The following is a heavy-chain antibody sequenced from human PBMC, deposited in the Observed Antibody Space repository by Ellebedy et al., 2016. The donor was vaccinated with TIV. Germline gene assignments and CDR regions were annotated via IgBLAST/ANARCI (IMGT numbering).Heavy chain of an antibody. J-gene: IGHJ5*02. Sequence: AASVKVSCKASGYTFTGYYMHWVRQAPGQGLEWMGWINPNSGGTNYAQKVQGRVTMTRDTSISTAYMELSRLRSDDTAVYYCARDFRGSSSWYPGWFDPWGQGTLVTVSS. V-gene: IGHV1-2*02. CDR2: INPNSGGT. D-gene: IGHD6-13*01. CDR3: ARDFRGSSSWYPGWFDP. CDR1: GYTFTGYY.